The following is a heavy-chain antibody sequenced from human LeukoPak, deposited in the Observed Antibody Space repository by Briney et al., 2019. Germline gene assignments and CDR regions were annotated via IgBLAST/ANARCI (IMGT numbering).Heavy chain of an antibody. J-gene: IGHJ5*02. CDR3: ARRSITMVRGVLKPYNWFDP. Sequence: GGSLRLSCAASGFTFSSYAMSWVRQAPGKGLEWVSGLGGSGADIFYADSVKGRFTISRDNSKNTLYLQMNSLRAEDTAVYYCARRSITMVRGVLKPYNWFDPWGQGTLVTVSS. CDR1: GFTFSSYA. D-gene: IGHD3-10*01. V-gene: IGHV3-23*01. CDR2: LGGSGADI.